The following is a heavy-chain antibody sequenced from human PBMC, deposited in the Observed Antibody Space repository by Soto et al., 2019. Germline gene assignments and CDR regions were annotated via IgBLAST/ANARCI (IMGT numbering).Heavy chain of an antibody. CDR1: GFTFSSYG. CDR3: AKDEKGRSSKYQLYSSDRWFDP. J-gene: IGHJ5*02. V-gene: IGHV3-30*18. Sequence: GGSLRLSCAASGFTFSSYGMHWVRQAPGKGLEWVAVISYDGSNKYYADSVKGRFTISRDNSKNTLYLQMNSLRAEDTAVYYCAKDEKGRSSKYQLYSSDRWFDPWGQGTLVTVSS. CDR2: ISYDGSNK. D-gene: IGHD2-2*01.